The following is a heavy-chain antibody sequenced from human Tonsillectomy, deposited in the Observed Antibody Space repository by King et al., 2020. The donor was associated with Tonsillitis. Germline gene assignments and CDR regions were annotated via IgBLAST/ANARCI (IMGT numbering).Heavy chain of an antibody. CDR2: IAYDGSNK. J-gene: IGHJ4*02. D-gene: IGHD5-18*01. Sequence: VQLVESGGGVVQPGRSLRLSCAASGFTFSSYALHWVRQAPGKGLEWVALIAYDGSNKYYADSVKGRFTISRDNSKNTLYLQMNSLGAEDTGVYYCARDFGGYSFGLHCDYWGQGTLVTVSS. CDR1: GFTFSSYA. CDR3: ARDFGGYSFGLHCDY. V-gene: IGHV3-30*04.